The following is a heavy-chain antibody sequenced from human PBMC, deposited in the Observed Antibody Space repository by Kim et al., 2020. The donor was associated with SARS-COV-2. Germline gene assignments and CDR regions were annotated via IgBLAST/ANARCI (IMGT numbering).Heavy chain of an antibody. Sequence: SETLSLTCTVSGGSISSGGYYWSWIRQHPGKGLEWIGYIYYSGSTYYNPSLKSRVTISVDTSKNQFSLKLSSVTAADTAVYYCARDRDYGDGDAFDIWGQGTMVTVSS. CDR1: GGSISSGGYY. CDR2: IYYSGST. J-gene: IGHJ3*02. D-gene: IGHD4-17*01. CDR3: ARDRDYGDGDAFDI. V-gene: IGHV4-31*03.